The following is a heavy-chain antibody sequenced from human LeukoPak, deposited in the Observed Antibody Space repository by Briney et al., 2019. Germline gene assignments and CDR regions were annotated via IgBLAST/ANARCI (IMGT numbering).Heavy chain of an antibody. CDR3: AHRRGVCFDI. D-gene: IGHD3-16*01. Sequence: ESGPTLVNPTQALTLTCTFSGFSLSTSGVGVGWIRQPPGKALEWLALIYWDDDKRYSRSLKSRLTITKDTSKNQVVLRMTNMDPVDTGTYYCAHRRGVCFDIWGQGTMVTVSS. CDR1: GFSLSTSGVG. CDR2: IYWDDDK. J-gene: IGHJ3*02. V-gene: IGHV2-5*02.